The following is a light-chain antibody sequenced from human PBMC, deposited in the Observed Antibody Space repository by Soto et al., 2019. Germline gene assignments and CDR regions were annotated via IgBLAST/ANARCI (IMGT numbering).Light chain of an antibody. CDR1: SSNIGAGYD. V-gene: IGLV1-40*01. CDR3: QSYDSSLSGWV. CDR2: GNS. J-gene: IGLJ3*02. Sequence: QSVLTQPPSLSGAPGQRVTISCTGSSSNIGAGYDVHWYQQLPGTAPKLLIYGNSNRPSGVPDRFSGSKSGTSASLAITGLQVEDEADYYGQSYDSSLSGWVFGGGTKLTVL.